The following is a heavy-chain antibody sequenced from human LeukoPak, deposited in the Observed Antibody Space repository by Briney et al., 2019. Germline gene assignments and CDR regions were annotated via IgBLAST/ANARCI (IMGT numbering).Heavy chain of an antibody. J-gene: IGHJ5*02. CDR3: ARQGRYSGYDYWFDP. Sequence: SETLSLTCAVYGGSFSGYYWGWIRQPPGKGLEWIGSIYHSGSTYYNPSLKSRVTISVDTSKNQFSLKLSSVTAADTAVYYCARQGRYSGYDYWFDPWGQGTLVTVSS. CDR2: IYHSGST. V-gene: IGHV4-38-2*01. CDR1: GGSFSGYY. D-gene: IGHD5-12*01.